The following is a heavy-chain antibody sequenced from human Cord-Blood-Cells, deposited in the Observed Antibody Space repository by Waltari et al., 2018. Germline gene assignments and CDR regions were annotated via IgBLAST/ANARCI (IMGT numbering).Heavy chain of an antibody. V-gene: IGHV4-59*08. D-gene: IGHD7-27*01. J-gene: IGHJ3*02. CDR1: GGSISSYY. CDR2: IYYSGST. CDR3: ARTLGNAVAFDI. Sequence: QVQLQESGPGLVKPSETLSLTCTVSGGSISSYYWSWIRQPPGKGLEWIGYIYYSGSTNYNPSLKCRVTISVDTSKNQFSLKLSSVTAADTAVYYCARTLGNAVAFDIWGQGTMVTVSS.